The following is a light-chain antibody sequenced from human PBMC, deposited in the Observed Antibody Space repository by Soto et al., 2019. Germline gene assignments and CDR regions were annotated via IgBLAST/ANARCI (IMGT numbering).Light chain of an antibody. CDR2: AAS. V-gene: IGKV1-39*01. Sequence: DIQMTQSPSSLSASVGDRVTITCRASQSIDTYLNWYQRKPGKAPNVLIYAASTLQSGVPTRCSGSGSGTDFTLTISSLQPEDFATYYCQQSYSVPRTFGLGTKVEIK. J-gene: IGKJ1*01. CDR3: QQSYSVPRT. CDR1: QSIDTY.